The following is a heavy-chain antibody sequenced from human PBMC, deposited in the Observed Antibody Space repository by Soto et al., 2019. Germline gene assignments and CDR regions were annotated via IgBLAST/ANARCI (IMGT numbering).Heavy chain of an antibody. Sequence: EVQLVESGGGLVQPGGSLRLSCAASGFTFSSYSMNWVRQAPGKGLEWVSYISSSSSTIYYADSVKGRFTISRDNAKNSLYLQMNSLRDEDTAVYYCAREHDFWSGYYGIRDAFDIWGQGTMVTVSS. CDR1: GFTFSSYS. CDR2: ISSSSSTI. D-gene: IGHD3-3*01. J-gene: IGHJ3*02. CDR3: AREHDFWSGYYGIRDAFDI. V-gene: IGHV3-48*02.